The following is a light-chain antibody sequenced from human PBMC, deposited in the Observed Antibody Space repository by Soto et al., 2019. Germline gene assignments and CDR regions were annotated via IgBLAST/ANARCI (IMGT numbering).Light chain of an antibody. CDR3: QHYGSSAL. J-gene: IGKJ3*01. CDR2: GAS. Sequence: EIVLTQSPGTLSLSPGERATLSCRASQSVSSSYLAWYQQKPGQAPRLLIYGASSRATGIPDRFSGSGSGTDFTLTISRLEPEDFAVDYCQHYGSSALFGPGTKVDIK. V-gene: IGKV3-20*01. CDR1: QSVSSSY.